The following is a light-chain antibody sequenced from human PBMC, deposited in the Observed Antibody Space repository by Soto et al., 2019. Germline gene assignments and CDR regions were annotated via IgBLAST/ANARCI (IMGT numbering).Light chain of an antibody. CDR3: HSYDKWPPGT. CDR2: DAS. CDR1: QSVSTN. J-gene: IGKJ1*01. V-gene: IGKV3D-15*01. Sequence: EIVMTQFPATLSEPPGERVTLSCRASQSVSTNVAWYQQKPGEAPRLLIFDASARAVDIPGRFSGSVSGTEFTLTISSLQPEDFAVYFCHSYDKWPPGTFGQGTKVEIK.